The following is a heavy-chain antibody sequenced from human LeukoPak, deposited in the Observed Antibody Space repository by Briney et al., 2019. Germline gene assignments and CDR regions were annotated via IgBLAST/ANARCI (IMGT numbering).Heavy chain of an antibody. Sequence: GGSLRLSCAASGCTFSSYYWHWVRQAPGKGLEWVAVIWYGGSNKYYADSVKGRFTISRDNSKNTLYLQMNSLRAEDTAVYYCARGGGVAAGLDPWGQGTLVTVSS. CDR1: GCTFSSYY. V-gene: IGHV3-33*01. CDR2: IWYGGSNK. CDR3: ARGGGVAAGLDP. D-gene: IGHD6-13*01. J-gene: IGHJ5*02.